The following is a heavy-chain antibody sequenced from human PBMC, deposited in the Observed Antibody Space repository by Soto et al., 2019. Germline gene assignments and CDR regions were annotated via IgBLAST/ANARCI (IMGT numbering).Heavy chain of an antibody. D-gene: IGHD4-17*01. CDR3: ARVAHGDHGGWCDP. Sequence: QVQLVQSGAEVKKHGASVKVSCKASGYTFTSYGISWVRQAPGQGLEWMGWISAYNGNTNYAQKLQGRVTMTPDTITSPAYMELRSLRSDDTAVYYCARVAHGDHGGWCDPWGQGTLVTVSS. CDR1: GYTFTSYG. V-gene: IGHV1-18*01. CDR2: ISAYNGNT. J-gene: IGHJ5*02.